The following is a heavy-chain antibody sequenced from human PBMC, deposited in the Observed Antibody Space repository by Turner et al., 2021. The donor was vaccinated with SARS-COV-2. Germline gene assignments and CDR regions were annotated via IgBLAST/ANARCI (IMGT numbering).Heavy chain of an antibody. CDR3: ARSSVDSGYEDDYYYYYGMDV. V-gene: IGHV3-7*03. D-gene: IGHD5-12*01. J-gene: IGHJ6*02. CDR1: GFAFSNFW. Sequence: EVQLVESGGGLVQPGGYLSLACAASGFAFSNFWMSWVRQAPGKGLEWVANIKEDGSEKYYVDSVKGRFTISRDNAKNSLYLQMNSLRAEDTAVYYCARSSVDSGYEDDYYYYYGMDVWGQGTTVTVSS. CDR2: IKEDGSEK.